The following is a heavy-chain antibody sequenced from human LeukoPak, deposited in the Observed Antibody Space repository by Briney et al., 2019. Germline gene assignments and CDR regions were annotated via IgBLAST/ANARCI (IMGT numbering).Heavy chain of an antibody. J-gene: IGHJ6*02. CDR1: GGSISSGGYY. V-gene: IGHV4-31*03. CDR3: ARGWPPYYYGMDV. D-gene: IGHD5-24*01. Sequence: SSQTLSLTCTVSGGSISSGGYYWSWIRQHPGKGLEWIGYIYHSGSTYYNPSLKSRVTISVDTSKNQFSLKLSSVTAADTAVYYCARGWPPYYYGMDVWGQGTTVTVSS. CDR2: IYHSGST.